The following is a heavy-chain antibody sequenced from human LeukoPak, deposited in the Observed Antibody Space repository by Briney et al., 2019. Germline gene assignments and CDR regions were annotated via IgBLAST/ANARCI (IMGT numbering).Heavy chain of an antibody. V-gene: IGHV4-61*02. CDR2: IYTSGST. J-gene: IGHJ4*02. D-gene: IGHD1-26*01. Sequence: KPSQTLSLTCTVSGGSISSGSYYWSWIRQPAGKGLEWIGRIYTSGSTNYNPSLKSRVTISVDTSKNQFSLKLSSVTAADTAVYYCARDPGRRCGGAYYFDYWGQGTLVTVSS. CDR3: ARDPGRRCGGAYYFDY. CDR1: GGSISSGSYY.